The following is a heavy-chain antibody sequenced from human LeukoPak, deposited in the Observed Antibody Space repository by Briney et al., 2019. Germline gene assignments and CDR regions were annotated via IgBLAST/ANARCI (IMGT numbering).Heavy chain of an antibody. CDR2: IYYSGST. D-gene: IGHD3-3*01. CDR3: ARAAANYDFWSGYYTGNFDY. Sequence: SETLSLTCTVPGGSISSSSYYWGWIRQPPGKGLEWIGSIYYSGSTYYNPSLKSRVTISVDTSKNQFSLKLSSVTAADTAVYYCARAAANYDFWSGYYTGNFDYWGQGTLVTVSS. J-gene: IGHJ4*02. CDR1: GGSISSSSYY. V-gene: IGHV4-39*07.